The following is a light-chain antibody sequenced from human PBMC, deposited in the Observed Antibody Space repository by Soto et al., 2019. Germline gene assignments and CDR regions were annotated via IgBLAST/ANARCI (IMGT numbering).Light chain of an antibody. J-gene: IGLJ1*01. CDR2: DVS. Sequence: QSVLTQPASVSGSPGQSITISCTGTSSDVGGYNYVSWYQQHPGKAPKLMIYDVSNRPSGVSNRFSGSKSGNTASLTISGFQAVDEADYYCSSYTISSTPDVFGTGTKSTV. CDR1: SSDVGGYNY. V-gene: IGLV2-14*01. CDR3: SSYTISSTPDV.